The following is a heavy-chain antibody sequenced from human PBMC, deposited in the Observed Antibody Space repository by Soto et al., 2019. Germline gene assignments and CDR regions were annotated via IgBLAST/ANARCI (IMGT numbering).Heavy chain of an antibody. CDR1: GGFVNSDTHS. CDR3: ARFVRSCSATTCSTRADV. Sequence: PSETLSLTCTVSGGFVNSDTHSWSWIRQTPGKRLEWIGFIYSGGSTKNPSLRGRATMSVDTSKNQFSLKLRSVIVADTAVYHCARFVRSCSATTCSTRADVWGQGITVTVSS. J-gene: IGHJ6*02. V-gene: IGHV4-61*01. CDR2: IYSGGST. D-gene: IGHD2-2*01.